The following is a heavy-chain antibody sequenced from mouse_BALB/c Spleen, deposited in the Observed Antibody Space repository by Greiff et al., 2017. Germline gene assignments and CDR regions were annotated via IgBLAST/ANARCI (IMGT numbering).Heavy chain of an antibody. CDR1: GFAFSSYD. CDR2: ISSGGGST. J-gene: IGHJ4*01. D-gene: IGHD2-1*01. Sequence: EVMLVESGGGLVKPGGSLKLSCAASGFAFSSYDMSWVRQTPEKRLEWVAYISSGGGSTYYPDTVKGRFTISRDNAKNTLYLQMSSLKSEDTAMYYCARQGGNYENYYAMDYWGQGTSVTVSS. V-gene: IGHV5-12-1*01. CDR3: ARQGGNYENYYAMDY.